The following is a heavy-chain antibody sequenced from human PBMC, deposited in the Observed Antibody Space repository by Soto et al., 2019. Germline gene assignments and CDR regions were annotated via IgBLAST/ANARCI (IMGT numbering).Heavy chain of an antibody. J-gene: IGHJ5*02. V-gene: IGHV1-18*01. CDR2: ISPYNENT. Sequence: EASVKVSCKTSGYIFNNYGISWVRQAPGQGLEWMGWISPYNENTNYAQKFQGRVTVTTDTSTSTAYMELRSLRSDDTAVYYCARDSQHVWFDPWGQGTPVTV. CDR3: ARDSQHVWFDP. D-gene: IGHD6-13*01. CDR1: GYIFNNYG.